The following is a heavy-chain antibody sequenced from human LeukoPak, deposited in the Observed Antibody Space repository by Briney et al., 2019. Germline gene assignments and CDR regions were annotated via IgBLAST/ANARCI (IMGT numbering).Heavy chain of an antibody. D-gene: IGHD3-9*01. Sequence: GGSLRLSCAASGFTFTRYGMHWVRQAPGKGPEWVSYISSSASTIYYADSVKGRFTISRDNAKNSLYLQMNILRAEDTALYYCVRSWSHDIWTGYSYGMDVWGQGTTVIVSS. CDR1: GFTFTRYG. V-gene: IGHV3-21*06. CDR3: VRSWSHDIWTGYSYGMDV. J-gene: IGHJ6*02. CDR2: ISSSASTI.